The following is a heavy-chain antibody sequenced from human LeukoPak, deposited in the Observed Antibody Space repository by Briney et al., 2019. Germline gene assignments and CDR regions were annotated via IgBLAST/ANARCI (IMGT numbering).Heavy chain of an antibody. D-gene: IGHD2-15*01. CDR3: ARAGYCSGGSCPVSWFDP. J-gene: IGHJ5*02. CDR2: IIPIFGIA. CDR1: GGTFSSYA. Sequence: ASVKVSCKASGGTFSSYAISWVRQAPGQGLEWMGRIIPIFGIANHAQKFQGRVTITADKSTSTAYMELSSLRSEDTAVYYCARAGYCSGGSCPVSWFDPWGQGTLVTVSS. V-gene: IGHV1-69*04.